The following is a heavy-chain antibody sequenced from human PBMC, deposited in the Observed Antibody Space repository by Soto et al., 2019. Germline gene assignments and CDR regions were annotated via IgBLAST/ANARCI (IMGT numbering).Heavy chain of an antibody. J-gene: IGHJ5*02. CDR3: ARETPGYYDSSGSFDP. CDR2: IYYSGST. CDR1: GGSISSGGYY. V-gene: IGHV4-31*03. D-gene: IGHD3-22*01. Sequence: SETLSLTCTVSGGSISSGGYYWSWIRQHPGKGLEWIGYIYYSGSTYYNPSLKSRVTISVDTSKNQFSLKLSSVTAADTAVYYCARETPGYYDSSGSFDPWGQGTLVTVSS.